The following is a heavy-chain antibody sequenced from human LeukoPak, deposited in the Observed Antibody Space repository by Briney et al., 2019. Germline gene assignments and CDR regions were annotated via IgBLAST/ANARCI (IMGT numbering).Heavy chain of an antibody. V-gene: IGHV3-21*01. D-gene: IGHD1-1*01. Sequence: GGSLRLSCAASGFTFSSYSMNWVRQAPGKGLEWVSSISGSSSYIYYADSVKGRFTISRDNAKNSLYLQMNSLRAEDTAVYYCARENWNDDPHDAFDIWGQGTMVTVSS. CDR3: ARENWNDDPHDAFDI. CDR2: ISGSSSYI. J-gene: IGHJ3*02. CDR1: GFTFSSYS.